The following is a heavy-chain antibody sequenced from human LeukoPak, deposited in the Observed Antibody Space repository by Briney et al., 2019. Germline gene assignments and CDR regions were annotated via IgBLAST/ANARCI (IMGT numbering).Heavy chain of an antibody. CDR2: IYSGGTT. Sequence: SGGSLRLSCAASGFAVSSNDMSWVRQAPAKGLEWISVIYSGGTTYNADSVKGRFTVSRDSSKNTLYLQMNSLRAEDTAVYYCARGYGSGAGYFDYWGQGTLVTVTS. CDR3: ARGYGSGAGYFDY. J-gene: IGHJ4*02. CDR1: GFAVSSND. V-gene: IGHV3-53*01. D-gene: IGHD3-10*01.